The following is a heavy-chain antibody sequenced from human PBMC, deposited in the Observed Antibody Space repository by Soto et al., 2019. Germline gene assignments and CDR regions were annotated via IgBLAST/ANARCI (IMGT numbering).Heavy chain of an antibody. CDR1: GFSLSDSAVG. V-gene: IGHV2-5*02. D-gene: IGHD6-19*01. CDR3: AHGSGWLSDQ. J-gene: IGHJ4*02. CDR2: IYWDDTK. Sequence: QITLKESGPTLVKPTQTLTLTCTFSGFSLSDSAVGVNWIRQPPGKPLEWLALIYWDDTKHYSSSLRNRLTITKATSKNQVVLTMTNMDPVDTATYYCAHGSGWLSDQWGQGTLVTVSS.